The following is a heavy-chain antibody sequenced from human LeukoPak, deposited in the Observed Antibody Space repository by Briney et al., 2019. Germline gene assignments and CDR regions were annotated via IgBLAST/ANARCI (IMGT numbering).Heavy chain of an antibody. V-gene: IGHV3-21*01. CDR2: ISSSSSYI. CDR3: ARPVDYYDSSGYYHRNYFDY. D-gene: IGHD3-22*01. CDR1: GFTFSSYS. J-gene: IGHJ4*02. Sequence: SGGSLRLSCAASGFTFSSYSMNWVRQAPGKGLEWVSSISSSSSYIYYADSVKGRFTISRDNAKNSLYLQMNSLRAEDTAVYYCARPVDYYDSSGYYHRNYFDYWGQGTLVTVSS.